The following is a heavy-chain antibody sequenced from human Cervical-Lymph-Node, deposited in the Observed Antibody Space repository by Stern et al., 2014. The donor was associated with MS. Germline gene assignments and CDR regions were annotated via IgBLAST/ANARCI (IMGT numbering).Heavy chain of an antibody. Sequence: QVTLKESGPALVKPTQTLTLTCPFSGFSLSTNGMCVSWIRQSPGKALEWLARIDWDDEKYYSTSLKTRLTISKDPSKNQVVLTIANMDPVDSATYYCAHGSTSCYWADYWGQGTLVTVSS. CDR1: GFSLSTNGMC. D-gene: IGHD2-2*01. CDR3: AHGSTSCYWADY. V-gene: IGHV2-70*15. J-gene: IGHJ4*02. CDR2: IDWDDEK.